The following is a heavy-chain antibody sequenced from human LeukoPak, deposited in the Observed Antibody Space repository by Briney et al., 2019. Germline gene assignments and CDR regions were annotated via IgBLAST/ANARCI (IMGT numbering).Heavy chain of an antibody. CDR2: IYSGGST. D-gene: IGHD4-17*01. V-gene: IGHV3-53*01. J-gene: IGHJ4*02. Sequence: AGRSLRLSCAASGFTVSSNYMSWVRQAPGKGLEWVSVIYSGGSTYYADSVKGRFTISRDNSKNTLYLQMNSLRAEDTAVYYCARVVDHDYGDYYLDYWGQGTLVTVSS. CDR1: GFTVSSNY. CDR3: ARVVDHDYGDYYLDY.